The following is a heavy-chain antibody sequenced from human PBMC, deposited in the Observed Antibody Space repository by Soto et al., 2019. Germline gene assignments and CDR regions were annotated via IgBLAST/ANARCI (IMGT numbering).Heavy chain of an antibody. CDR1: GDSISSGGYY. D-gene: IGHD2-15*01. V-gene: IGHV4-31*03. Sequence: QVQLQESGPGLVKPSQTLSLTCTVSGDSISSGGYYWSWIRQHPGKVLEWIGYIYYSGSTYYNPSLKSRVIISVDTSKNQFSLKLSSVTAAATAVYYCARGSTVAAILFDYWGQGTLVTVSS. CDR3: ARGSTVAAILFDY. J-gene: IGHJ4*02. CDR2: IYYSGST.